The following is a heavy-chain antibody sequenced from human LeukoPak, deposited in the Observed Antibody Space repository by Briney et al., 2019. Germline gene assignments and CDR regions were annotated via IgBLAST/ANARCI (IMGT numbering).Heavy chain of an antibody. V-gene: IGHV4-4*07. D-gene: IGHD3-9*01. Sequence: SETLSVTCAEPGGSISGYSWSWIRQPAGRGLEWMGRIYTRGSTNYNPALKSRVTMSLDTSKNQFSLKLSSVTAADTAVYYCAREGVQRYFDWLLYSPVSYYYYMDVWGKGTTVTISS. J-gene: IGHJ6*03. CDR2: IYTRGST. CDR3: AREGVQRYFDWLLYSPVSYYYYMDV. CDR1: GGSISGYS.